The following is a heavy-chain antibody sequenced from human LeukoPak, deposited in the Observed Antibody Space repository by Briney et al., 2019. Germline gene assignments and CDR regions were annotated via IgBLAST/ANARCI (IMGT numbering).Heavy chain of an antibody. D-gene: IGHD3-10*01. CDR1: RFTFSSYG. Sequence: GGSLRLSCAASRFTFSSYGMSWVRQAPGKGLEWVSGISSSGGSTYYADSVKGRFTISRDNSRNTLYLQMNSLRAEDTAVYYCARPLLWFGELSGGFYYWGQGTLVTVSS. CDR3: ARPLLWFGELSGGFYY. CDR2: ISSSGGST. V-gene: IGHV3-23*01. J-gene: IGHJ4*02.